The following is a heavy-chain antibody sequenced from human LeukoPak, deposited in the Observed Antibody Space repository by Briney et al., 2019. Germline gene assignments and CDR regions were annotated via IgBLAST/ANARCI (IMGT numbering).Heavy chain of an antibody. CDR1: VGSISGYY. CDR2: IYYSGST. CDR3: ARFAYGSGSPVDY. Sequence: PSETLSLTCTVSVGSISGYYWSWIRQPPGKGLEWIGYIYYSGSTNYNPSLKSRVTISVDTSKNQFSLKLSSVTAADTAVYYCARFAYGSGSPVDYWGQGTLVTVSS. V-gene: IGHV4-59*01. D-gene: IGHD3-10*01. J-gene: IGHJ4*02.